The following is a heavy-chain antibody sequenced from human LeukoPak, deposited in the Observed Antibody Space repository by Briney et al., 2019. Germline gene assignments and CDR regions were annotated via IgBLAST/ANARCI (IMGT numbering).Heavy chain of an antibody. Sequence: SETLSLTCTVSGGSISSYYCSWIRQPAGKGLEWIGRIYTSGSTNYNPSLKSRVTMSVDTSKNQFSLKLSSVTAADTAVYYCARGEDFGQAPDSYGYYGMDVWGQGTTVTVSS. J-gene: IGHJ6*02. CDR3: ARGEDFGQAPDSYGYYGMDV. V-gene: IGHV4-4*07. D-gene: IGHD2-15*01. CDR1: GGSISSYY. CDR2: IYTSGST.